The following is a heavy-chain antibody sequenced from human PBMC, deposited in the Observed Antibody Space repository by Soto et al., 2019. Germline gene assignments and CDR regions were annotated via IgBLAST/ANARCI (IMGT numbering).Heavy chain of an antibody. CDR2: INPSGGST. CDR1: GYTFTSYY. D-gene: IGHD5-12*01. Sequence: GASVKVSCKASGYTFTSYYMHWVRQAPGQGLEWMGIINPSGGSTSYAQKFQGRVTMTRDTSTSTVYMELSSLRSEDTAVYYCARDPIDIVATTVVYGMDVWGQGTTVTVSS. V-gene: IGHV1-46*01. J-gene: IGHJ6*02. CDR3: ARDPIDIVATTVVYGMDV.